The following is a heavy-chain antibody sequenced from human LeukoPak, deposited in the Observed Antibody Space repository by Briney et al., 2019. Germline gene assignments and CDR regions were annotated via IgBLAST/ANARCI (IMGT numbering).Heavy chain of an antibody. CDR2: ISGDGGST. CDR3: AKDIVQEEIAAAGYWFDP. Sequence: GGSLRLSCAAYGFTFDDYAMHWVRHAPGKGLEWVSLISGDGGSTYYADSVKGRFTISRDNSKNSLYLQMNSLRTEDTALYYCAKDIVQEEIAAAGYWFDPWGQGTLVTVSS. J-gene: IGHJ5*02. CDR1: GFTFDDYA. V-gene: IGHV3-43*02. D-gene: IGHD6-13*01.